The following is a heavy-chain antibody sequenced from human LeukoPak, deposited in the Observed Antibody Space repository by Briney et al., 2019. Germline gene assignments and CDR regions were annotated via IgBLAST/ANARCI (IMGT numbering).Heavy chain of an antibody. V-gene: IGHV3-7*01. D-gene: IGHD4-17*01. J-gene: IGHJ3*02. Sequence: GGSLRLSCAVTGLPFSNHWMTWVRQAPGKGLERVANINQDGSEKYYVDSVKGRFSISRDNAKSSLYLQMNSLRVEDTAMYFCAREGYGDYHIWGQGTIVTVSS. CDR2: INQDGSEK. CDR1: GLPFSNHW. CDR3: AREGYGDYHI.